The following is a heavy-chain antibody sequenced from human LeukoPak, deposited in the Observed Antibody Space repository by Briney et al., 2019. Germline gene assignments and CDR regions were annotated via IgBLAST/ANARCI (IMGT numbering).Heavy chain of an antibody. V-gene: IGHV3-23*01. CDR1: GFTFSSYT. Sequence: ESGGSLRLSCAASGFTFSSYTMSWVRQAPGKGLEWVSGIKTNGGGRRYADSVRDRCTISRSEYDNTLFLQMHMLREDATAVYHCAREQFRASGYTSALWDCWGPGTLVTVSS. D-gene: IGHD6-19*01. CDR2: IKTNGGGR. J-gene: IGHJ4*02. CDR3: AREQFRASGYTSALWDC.